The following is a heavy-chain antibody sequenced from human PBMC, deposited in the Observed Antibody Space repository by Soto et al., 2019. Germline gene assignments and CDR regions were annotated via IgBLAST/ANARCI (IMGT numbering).Heavy chain of an antibody. V-gene: IGHV1-18*01. CDR1: GYTFTSYG. J-gene: IGHJ4*02. D-gene: IGHD4-17*01. CDR2: ISAYNGNT. CDR3: ARDQSATYGDYDWAYGY. Sequence: ASVKVSCKASGYTFTSYGISWVRQAPGQGLEWMGWISAYNGNTNYAQKLQGRVTMTTDTSTSTAYMELRSLRSDDTAVYYCARDQSATYGDYDWAYGYWGQGTLVTVSS.